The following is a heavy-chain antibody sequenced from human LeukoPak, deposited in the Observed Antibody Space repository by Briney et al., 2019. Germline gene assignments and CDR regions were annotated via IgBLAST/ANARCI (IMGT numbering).Heavy chain of an antibody. CDR3: TTQYCSSTTCLYPFDY. J-gene: IGHJ4*02. D-gene: IGHD2-2*01. CDR1: GFTFSSYA. CDR2: ITDST. V-gene: IGHV3-23*01. Sequence: GGSLRLSCAASGFTFSSYAMTWVRQAPGKGLEWVSAITDSTYFADSVKGRFTISRDSSKNTVYLQMNSLKTEDTAMYYCTTQYCSSTTCLYPFDYWGQGTLVTVSP.